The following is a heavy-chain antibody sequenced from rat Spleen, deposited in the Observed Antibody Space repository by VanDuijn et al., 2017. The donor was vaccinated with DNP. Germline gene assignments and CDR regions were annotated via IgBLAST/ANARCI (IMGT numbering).Heavy chain of an antibody. CDR3: ARQGLVVITTYFDY. CDR1: GFTFSNYY. CDR2: ISYDGSRT. V-gene: IGHV5-22*01. Sequence: EVQLVESGGGLVQPGGSMKLSCAASGFTFSNYYMAWVRQAPKKGLEWVATISYDGSRTYYRDSVKGRFTISRDNAKSTLYLQMDSLRSEDTATYYCARQGLVVITTYFDYWGQGVMVTVSS. D-gene: IGHD1-12*02. J-gene: IGHJ2*01.